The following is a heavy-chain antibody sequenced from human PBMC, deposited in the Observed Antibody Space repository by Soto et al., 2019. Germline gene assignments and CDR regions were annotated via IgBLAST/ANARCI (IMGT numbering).Heavy chain of an antibody. Sequence: PGGSLRLSCAASGFTFSTYEMNWVRQAPGKGLEWVSHISSSGSSESYAGSVKGRFTISRDNAKNSLYLQMNSLRVEDTAVYYCARRGLGYDYDYWGQGAQVTVSS. CDR3: ARRGLGYDYDY. J-gene: IGHJ4*02. V-gene: IGHV3-48*03. CDR1: GFTFSTYE. CDR2: ISSSGSSE. D-gene: IGHD2-8*01.